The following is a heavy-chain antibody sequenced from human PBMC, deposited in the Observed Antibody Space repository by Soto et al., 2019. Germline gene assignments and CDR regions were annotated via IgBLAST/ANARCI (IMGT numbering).Heavy chain of an antibody. Sequence: GGSLRLSCAASGFTFSSYAMSWVRQAPGKGLEWVSAISGSGGSTYYADSVKGRFTISRDNSKNTLYLQMNSLRAEDTAVYYCAKADIVVVVAATPIAFDIWGQGTMVTVSS. V-gene: IGHV3-23*01. CDR3: AKADIVVVVAATPIAFDI. CDR1: GFTFSSYA. D-gene: IGHD2-15*01. CDR2: ISGSGGST. J-gene: IGHJ3*02.